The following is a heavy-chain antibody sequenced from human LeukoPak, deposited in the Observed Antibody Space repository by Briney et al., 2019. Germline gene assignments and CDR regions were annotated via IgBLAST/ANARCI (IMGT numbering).Heavy chain of an antibody. V-gene: IGHV4-34*01. D-gene: IGHD5-18*01. CDR2: INHSGST. Sequence: SETLSLTCAVYGGSFSGYYWSWIRQPPGKGLEWIGEINHSGSTNYNPSLKSRVTISVDTSENQFSLKLSSVTAADTAVYYCARIGDTAMGYYYYYGMDVWGQGTTVTVSS. CDR1: GGSFSGYY. CDR3: ARIGDTAMGYYYYYGMDV. J-gene: IGHJ6*02.